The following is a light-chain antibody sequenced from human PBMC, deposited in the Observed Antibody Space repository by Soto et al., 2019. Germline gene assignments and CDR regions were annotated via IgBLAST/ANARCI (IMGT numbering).Light chain of an antibody. V-gene: IGKV3-20*01. CDR2: GAS. CDR1: QSVTSSY. Sequence: EIVLTQSPGTLSLSPGERATLSCRASQSVTSSYLAWYQQKPGQAPRLLIYGASSRATGIPERFSGSGSGTDCTRTISRLEPEDFAVYYCQQYGSSPAFGGGTTVEIK. J-gene: IGKJ4*01. CDR3: QQYGSSPA.